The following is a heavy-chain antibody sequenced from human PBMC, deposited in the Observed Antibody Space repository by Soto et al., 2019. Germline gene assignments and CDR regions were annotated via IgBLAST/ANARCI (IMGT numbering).Heavy chain of an antibody. Sequence: KPSETLSLTCTVSGGSISSYYWSWIRQPPGKGLEWIGYIYYSGSTNYNPSLKSRVTISVDTSKNQFSLKLNSVTAAETAVYYCGRVRIDATPVDYWGQVTLVTVSS. CDR3: GRVRIDATPVDY. D-gene: IGHD2-15*01. V-gene: IGHV4-59*01. CDR1: GGSISSYY. J-gene: IGHJ4*02. CDR2: IYYSGST.